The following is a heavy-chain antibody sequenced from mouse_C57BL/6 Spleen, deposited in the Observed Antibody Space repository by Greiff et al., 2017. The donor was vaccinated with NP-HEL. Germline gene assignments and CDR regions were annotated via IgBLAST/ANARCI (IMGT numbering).Heavy chain of an antibody. J-gene: IGHJ3*01. D-gene: IGHD4-1*02. Sequence: EVQVVESGGGLVQPGGSLSLSCAASGFTFTDYYMSWVRQPPGKALEWLGFIRNKANGYTTEYSASVKGRFTISRDNSQSILYLQMNALRAEDSATYYCARSPTGTFSFAYWGQGTLVTVSA. CDR1: GFTFTDYY. V-gene: IGHV7-3*01. CDR3: ARSPTGTFSFAY. CDR2: IRNKANGYTT.